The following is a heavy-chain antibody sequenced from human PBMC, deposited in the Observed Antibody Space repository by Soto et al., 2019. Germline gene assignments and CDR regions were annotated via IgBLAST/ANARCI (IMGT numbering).Heavy chain of an antibody. D-gene: IGHD5-12*01. V-gene: IGHV4-59*01. CDR1: GGSISSYY. Sequence: SETLSLTCTVSGGSISSYYWSWIRQPPGKGLEWIGYIYYSGSTNYNPSLKSRVTVSVDTSKNQFSLKLSSVTAADTAVYYCARVDMVAYYFDYWGQGTLVTVSS. CDR3: ARVDMVAYYFDY. J-gene: IGHJ4*02. CDR2: IYYSGST.